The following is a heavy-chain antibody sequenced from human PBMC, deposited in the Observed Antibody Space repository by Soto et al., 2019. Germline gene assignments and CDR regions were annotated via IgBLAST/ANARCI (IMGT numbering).Heavy chain of an antibody. CDR3: SRDKEEYYYSSGYYRDSVPPDFSYGMDV. V-gene: IGHV1-69*01. CDR2: IIPIFGTA. J-gene: IGHJ6*02. CDR1: GGTFSSYA. Sequence: QVQLVQSGAEVKKPGSSVKVSCKASGGTFSSYAISWVRQAPGQGLEWMGGIIPIFGTANYAQKFQGRVTITAAECTSSVFMELSSLRSEDTAVYYYSRDKEEYYYSSGYYRDSVPPDFSYGMDVWGQGTKVTVSS. D-gene: IGHD3-22*01.